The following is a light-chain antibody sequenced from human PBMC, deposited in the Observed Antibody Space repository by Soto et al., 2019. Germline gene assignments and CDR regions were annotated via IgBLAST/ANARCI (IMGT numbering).Light chain of an antibody. Sequence: EIVLTQSPGTLSLSPGERATLSCRASQSVSSSYLAWYQQKPGQAPRLLIYGASSRTTGVPDKFSGSGSGTDFTLTISRLVPEDFAVYYCEQDDSSPYTFGQGTQLEIK. CDR2: GAS. CDR1: QSVSSSY. V-gene: IGKV3-20*01. CDR3: EQDDSSPYT. J-gene: IGKJ2*01.